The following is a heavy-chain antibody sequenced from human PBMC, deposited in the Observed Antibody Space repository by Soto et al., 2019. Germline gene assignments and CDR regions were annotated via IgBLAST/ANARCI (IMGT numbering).Heavy chain of an antibody. D-gene: IGHD6-19*01. V-gene: IGHV3-23*01. J-gene: IGHJ4*02. CDR2: PSDGST. CDR1: GLTFSNYG. Sequence: EVQLLGSGGGSVQPGGSWRLSCAASGLTFSNYGMPWVRQAPGKGLEWLSAPSDGSTFYRESVKGRFTMSRDDSINMLFLHMSSLRAEDTATYYCARLVPGTWFGDYWGQGILVSVSS. CDR3: ARLVPGTWFGDY.